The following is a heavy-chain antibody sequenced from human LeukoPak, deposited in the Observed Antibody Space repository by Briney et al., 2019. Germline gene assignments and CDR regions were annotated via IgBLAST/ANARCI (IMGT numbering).Heavy chain of an antibody. CDR1: GYTFTGYY. J-gene: IGHJ3*02. V-gene: IGHV1-2*02. CDR3: ARDWNDYGDLDDAFDI. D-gene: IGHD4-17*01. Sequence: ASVKVSCKASGYTFTGYYMHWVRQAPGQGLEWMGWINPNSGGTNYAQKFQGRVTMTRDTSISTAYMELSRLRSDDTAVYYCARDWNDYGDLDDAFDIWGQGTMVTVSS. CDR2: INPNSGGT.